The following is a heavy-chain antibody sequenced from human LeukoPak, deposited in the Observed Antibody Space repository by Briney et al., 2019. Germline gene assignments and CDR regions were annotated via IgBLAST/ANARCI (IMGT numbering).Heavy chain of an antibody. V-gene: IGHV3-48*04. Sequence: GSLRLSCAASGFTFSSYAMHWVRQAPGKGLEWVSYISSSGSTIHYADSVKGRFTISRDNAKNSLYLQMNSLRAEGTAVYYCAKELIMRFDFWGQGTLVTVSS. CDR2: ISSSGSTI. CDR3: AKELIMRFDF. J-gene: IGHJ4*02. CDR1: GFTFSSYA. D-gene: IGHD3-16*01.